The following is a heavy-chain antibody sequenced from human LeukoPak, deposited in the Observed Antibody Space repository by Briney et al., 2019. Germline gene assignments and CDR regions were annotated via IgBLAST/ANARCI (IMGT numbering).Heavy chain of an antibody. D-gene: IGHD5-12*01. CDR3: ARSAAAGRIVATFGY. V-gene: IGHV3-30*04. CDR2: ISYDGSKK. CDR1: GFTLSSYA. J-gene: IGHJ4*02. Sequence: PGRSPRLSCAASGFTLSSYAMHWVRQAPGKGLEWVAIISYDGSKKYYADSVKGRFTISRDNSKNTLYLQINSLRAGDTAVYYCARSAAAGRIVATFGYWGQGTLVIVSS.